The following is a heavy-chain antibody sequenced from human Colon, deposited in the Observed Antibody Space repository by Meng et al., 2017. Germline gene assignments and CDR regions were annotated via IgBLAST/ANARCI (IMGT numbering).Heavy chain of an antibody. V-gene: IGHV4-38-2*02. D-gene: IGHD6-19*01. CDR3: AREVEQWLANWYFDL. Sequence: SETLSLTCPVSGFSITSCYYWGWLRQPPGKGLEWPGSIYHSGITYYNPSLKSRLTISVDTSKNQFSLKLTAVTAADTAVNYCAREVEQWLANWYFDLWGHGTLVTVSS. CDR2: IYHSGIT. CDR1: GFSITSCYY. J-gene: IGHJ2*01.